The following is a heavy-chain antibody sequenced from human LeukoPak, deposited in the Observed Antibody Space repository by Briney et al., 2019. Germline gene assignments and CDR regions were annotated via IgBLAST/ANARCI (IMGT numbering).Heavy chain of an antibody. Sequence: SETLSLTCTVSGGSISTSSYYWGWVRQPPGKGLEWIGNIFYSGSTYYSPSLKSRVTISLDTSRNQFSLKLNSVTAADTAVYYCAKPIVYVLVDTWGQGPMVTVSP. CDR2: IFYSGST. J-gene: IGHJ3*01. D-gene: IGHD3/OR15-3a*01. CDR3: AKPIVYVLVDT. V-gene: IGHV4-39*07. CDR1: GGSISTSSYY.